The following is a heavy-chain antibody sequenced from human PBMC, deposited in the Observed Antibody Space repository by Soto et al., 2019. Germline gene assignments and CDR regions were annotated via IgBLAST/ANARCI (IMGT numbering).Heavy chain of an antibody. V-gene: IGHV3-13*01. CDR3: ARGSTVGHYYYYYMDV. Sequence: PGGSLRLSCEASGFSFSDSDMHWVRHATGKGLEWVSAIGTAGDTYYPVSVKGRFTISRDNAKNSLYLQMHSLRAGDTAVYYCARGSTVGHYYYYYMDVWGKGTTVTVSS. CDR1: GFSFSDSD. CDR2: IGTAGDT. J-gene: IGHJ6*03. D-gene: IGHD3-10*01.